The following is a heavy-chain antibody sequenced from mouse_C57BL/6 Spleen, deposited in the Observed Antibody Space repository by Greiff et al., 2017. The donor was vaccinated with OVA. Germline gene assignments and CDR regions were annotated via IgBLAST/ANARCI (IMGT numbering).Heavy chain of an antibody. V-gene: IGHV5-16*01. Sequence: EVHLVESEGGLVQPGSSMKLSCTASGFTFSDYYMAWVRQVPEKGLEWVANINYDGSSTYYLDSLKSRFIISRDNAKNILYLQMSSLKSEDTATYYCARDRYLHAMDDWGQGTSVTVSS. CDR1: GFTFSDYY. CDR2: INYDGSST. J-gene: IGHJ4*01. CDR3: ARDRYLHAMDD. D-gene: IGHD2-14*01.